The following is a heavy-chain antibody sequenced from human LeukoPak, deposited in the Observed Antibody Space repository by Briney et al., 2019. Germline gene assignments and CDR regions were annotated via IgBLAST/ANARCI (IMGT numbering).Heavy chain of an antibody. CDR3: ARHEGRGSGYNFAAFDI. D-gene: IGHD5-24*01. J-gene: IGHJ3*02. CDR2: MYPGDSDT. V-gene: IGHV5-51*01. CDR1: GYRFDGYW. Sequence: GESLKISCKGSGYRFDGYWIGWVRQMPGKGLEWMGLMYPGDSDTRYNPAFQGQVSISVDKSIDTAFLQWNSLKASDTAIYYCARHEGRGSGYNFAAFDIWGQGTMVTV.